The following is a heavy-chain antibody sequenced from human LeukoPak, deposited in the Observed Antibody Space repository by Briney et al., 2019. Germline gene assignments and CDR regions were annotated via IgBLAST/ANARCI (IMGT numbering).Heavy chain of an antibody. Sequence: PGGSLRLSCTVSGFTVSTNSMSWARQAPGKGLEWDSFIYSDNTHYSDSVKGRFTISRDNSKNTLYLQMNSLRAEDTAVYYCARRAGAYSHPYDYWGQGTLVTVSS. CDR1: GFTVSTNS. CDR2: IYSDNT. J-gene: IGHJ4*02. V-gene: IGHV3-53*01. CDR3: ARRAGAYSHPYDY. D-gene: IGHD4/OR15-4a*01.